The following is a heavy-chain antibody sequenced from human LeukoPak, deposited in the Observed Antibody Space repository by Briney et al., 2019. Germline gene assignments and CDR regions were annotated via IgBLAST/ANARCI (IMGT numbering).Heavy chain of an antibody. J-gene: IGHJ4*02. CDR2: ISYDGSNK. CDR1: GFTFSNYA. D-gene: IGHD5-12*01. CDR3: AKPLRSVNFVVATTSVDY. Sequence: PGGSLRLSCAASGFTFSNYAMHWVRQAPGKGLEWVAVISYDGSNKYYADSVKGRFTISRDNSKNTLYLQMNSLRAEDTAVYYCAKPLRSVNFVVATTSVDYWGQGTLVTVSS. V-gene: IGHV3-30-3*02.